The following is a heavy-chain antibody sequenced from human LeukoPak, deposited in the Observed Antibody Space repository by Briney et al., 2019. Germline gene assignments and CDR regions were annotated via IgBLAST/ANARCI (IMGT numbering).Heavy chain of an antibody. D-gene: IGHD3-10*01. CDR1: GYSISTGYY. CDR2: FYHGGST. V-gene: IGHV4-38-2*02. J-gene: IGHJ4*02. CDR3: ARDPYDSGI. Sequence: SETLSLTCTVSGYSISTGYYWDWIRQPPGKGLEWIGTFYHGGSTYYNPFLKSRVTISVDTSKNQFSLKVTSVTAADTAVYYCARDPYDSGIWGQGTLVTVSS.